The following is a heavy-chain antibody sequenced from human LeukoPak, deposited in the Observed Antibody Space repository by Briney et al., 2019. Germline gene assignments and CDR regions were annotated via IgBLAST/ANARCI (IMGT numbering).Heavy chain of an antibody. CDR3: ARQSLELRVSGGGYFDY. D-gene: IGHD1-7*01. J-gene: IGHJ4*02. V-gene: IGHV4-39*01. CDR2: IYYSGST. Sequence: SETLSLTCTVSGGSISSSSYFWGWIRQPPGKGLEWIGTIYYSGSTYYNPSLKSRVTISVDTSKNQFSLKLSSVTAADTAVYYCARQSLELRVSGGGYFDYWGQGTLVTVSS. CDR1: GGSISSSSYF.